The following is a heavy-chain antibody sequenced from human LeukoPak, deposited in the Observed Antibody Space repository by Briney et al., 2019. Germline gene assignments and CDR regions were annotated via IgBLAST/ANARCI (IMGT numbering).Heavy chain of an antibody. CDR2: IYYTGTT. Sequence: SETLSLTCSVSGASISSSTYYWAWIRHPPGQGREWIGAIYYTGTTYYTPSLRSRVTISVDTSKNHFSLKLSSVTAADTALYYCASAPRQGSIGGLDYWGKGTLVTVSS. D-gene: IGHD3-16*01. CDR3: ASAPRQGSIGGLDY. CDR1: GASISSSTYY. J-gene: IGHJ4*02. V-gene: IGHV4-39*02.